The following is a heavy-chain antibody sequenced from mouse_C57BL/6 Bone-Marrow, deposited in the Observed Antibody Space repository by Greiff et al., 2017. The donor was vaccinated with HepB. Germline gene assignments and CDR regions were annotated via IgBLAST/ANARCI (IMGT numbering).Heavy chain of an antibody. CDR1: GFTFSSYA. D-gene: IGHD1-1*01. V-gene: IGHV5-4*03. CDR2: ISDGGSYT. Sequence: EVKLVESGGGLVKPGGSLKLSCAASGFTFSSYAMSWVRQTPEKRLEWVATISDGGSYTYYPDNVKGRFTISRDNAKNNLYLQMSHLKSEDTAMYYCARLLRSSFFDYWGQGTTLTVSS. CDR3: ARLLRSSFFDY. J-gene: IGHJ2*01.